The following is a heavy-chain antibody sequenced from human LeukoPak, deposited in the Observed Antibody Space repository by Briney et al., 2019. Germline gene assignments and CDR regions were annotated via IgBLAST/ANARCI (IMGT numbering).Heavy chain of an antibody. Sequence: ASVKVSCKASGYTFTSYGINWVRQATGQGLEWMGWMNPNSGNTGYAQKFQGRVTITRNTSISTAYMELSSLRSEDTAVYYCARARAGSRITIFGVVKGGWFDPWGQGTLVTVSS. D-gene: IGHD3-3*01. CDR3: ARARAGSRITIFGVVKGGWFDP. J-gene: IGHJ5*02. V-gene: IGHV1-8*03. CDR1: GYTFTSYG. CDR2: MNPNSGNT.